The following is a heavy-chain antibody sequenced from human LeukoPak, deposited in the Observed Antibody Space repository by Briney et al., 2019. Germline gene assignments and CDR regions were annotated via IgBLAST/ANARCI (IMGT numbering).Heavy chain of an antibody. CDR2: INHSGST. CDR3: ARAGSSWLYNYFDY. D-gene: IGHD6-13*01. Sequence: SETLSLTCAVYGGSFSGYYWSWIRQPPGKGLEWIGEINHSGSTNYNPSLKSRVTISVDTPKNQFSLKLSSVTAADTAVYYCARAGSSWLYNYFDYWGQGTLVTVSS. V-gene: IGHV4-34*01. CDR1: GGSFSGYY. J-gene: IGHJ4*02.